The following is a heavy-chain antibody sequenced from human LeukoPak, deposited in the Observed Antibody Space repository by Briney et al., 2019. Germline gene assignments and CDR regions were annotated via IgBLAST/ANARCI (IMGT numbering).Heavy chain of an antibody. CDR1: GFTFSSYA. CDR2: ISGSGGST. V-gene: IGHV3-23*01. D-gene: IGHD3-16*01. J-gene: IGHJ5*02. Sequence: GGSLRLSCAASGFTFSSYAMTWVRQAPGKGLEWASSISGSGGSTSYADSVKGRFIISRDNSQNTLYLQMNSLRAEDTAVYHCVREGGAHRFDPWGQGTLVTVSS. CDR3: VREGGAHRFDP.